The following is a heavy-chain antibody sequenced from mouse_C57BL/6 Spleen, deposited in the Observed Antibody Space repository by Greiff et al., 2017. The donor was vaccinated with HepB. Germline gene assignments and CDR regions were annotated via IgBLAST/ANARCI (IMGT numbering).Heavy chain of an antibody. D-gene: IGHD2-5*01. CDR2: IYPRSGNT. CDR3: ARTHSNSRYFDV. J-gene: IGHJ1*03. V-gene: IGHV1-81*01. CDR1: GYTFTSYG. Sequence: VQLQQSGAELARPGASVKLSCKASGYTFTSYGISWVKQRTGQGLEWIGEIYPRSGNTYYNEKFQGKATLTADKSSSTAYMELRSLTSEDSAVYFCARTHSNSRYFDVWGTGTTVTVSS.